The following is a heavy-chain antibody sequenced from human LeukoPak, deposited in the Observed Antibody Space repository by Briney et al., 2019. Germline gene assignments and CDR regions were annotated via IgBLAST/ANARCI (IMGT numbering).Heavy chain of an antibody. CDR3: TRGSYGDYEY. CDR1: GFTFSSYS. CDR2: ISSSSSYI. D-gene: IGHD4-17*01. V-gene: IGHV3-21*01. Sequence: GGALRLSCAASGFTFSSYSMNWVRQAPGKGLEWVSSISSSSSYIYYADSVKGRFTISRDNAQNSLYLQMNSLRAEDTAVYYCTRGSYGDYEYWGQGTLVTVSS. J-gene: IGHJ4*02.